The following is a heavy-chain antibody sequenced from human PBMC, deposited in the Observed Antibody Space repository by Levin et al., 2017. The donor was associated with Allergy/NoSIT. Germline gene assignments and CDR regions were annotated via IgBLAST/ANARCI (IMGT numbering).Heavy chain of an antibody. CDR3: ARDVENFHSGNYRALDY. CDR1: GYSFSDNY. V-gene: IGHV1-2*02. CDR2: INPKSGAA. J-gene: IGHJ4*02. D-gene: IGHD3-10*01. Sequence: GASVKVSCKASGYSFSDNYLHWVRQAPGQGLEWMGWINPKSGAANFAQKFQGRVTMTRDTSIATAYMDLRSLTSDDTAVYYCARDVENFHSGNYRALDYWGQGTLVTVSS.